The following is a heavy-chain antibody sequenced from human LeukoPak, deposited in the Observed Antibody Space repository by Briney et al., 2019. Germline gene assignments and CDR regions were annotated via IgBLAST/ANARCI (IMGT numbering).Heavy chain of an antibody. CDR3: ARVIAARGFDY. D-gene: IGHD6-6*01. V-gene: IGHV4-59*01. CDR2: IYYSGST. Sequence: SETLSLTCAVYGGSFSGYYWSRIRQPPGKGLEWIGYIYYSGSTNYNPSLKSRVTISVDTSKNQFSLKLSSVTAADTAVYYCARVIAARGFDYWGQGTLVTVSS. J-gene: IGHJ4*02. CDR1: GGSFSGYY.